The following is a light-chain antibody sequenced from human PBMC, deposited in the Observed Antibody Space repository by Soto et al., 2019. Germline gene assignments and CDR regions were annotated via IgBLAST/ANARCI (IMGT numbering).Light chain of an antibody. V-gene: IGKV3-15*01. CDR2: GAS. CDR1: QSVSSN. Sequence: EIVMTQSPATLSVSPGETATLSCRASQSVSSNLAWYQQKRGQAPRLLIYGASTRATGIPARFIGSGSGTDFTLTISSLQFEDCAVYFCQQYDKWVTFGPGTKVDLK. CDR3: QQYDKWVT. J-gene: IGKJ3*01.